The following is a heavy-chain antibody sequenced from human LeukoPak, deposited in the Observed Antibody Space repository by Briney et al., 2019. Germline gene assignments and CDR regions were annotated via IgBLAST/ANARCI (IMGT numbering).Heavy chain of an antibody. V-gene: IGHV3-30*04. CDR3: ARDPIAGAPDYFDY. CDR1: GFMFSRYA. D-gene: IGHD1-26*01. J-gene: IGHJ4*02. Sequence: QVGGSLRLSCAASGFMFSRYAMHWVRQAPGEGPEWVAVIAYDGSLKYYGDSVKGRFTISGDDSKNTLYLQMSSLRAEDTAVYYCARDPIAGAPDYFDYWGQGTLVTVSS. CDR2: IAYDGSLK.